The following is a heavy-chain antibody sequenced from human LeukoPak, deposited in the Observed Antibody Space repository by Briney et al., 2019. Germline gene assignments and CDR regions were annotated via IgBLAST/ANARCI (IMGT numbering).Heavy chain of an antibody. V-gene: IGHV1-2*02. CDR1: GYTFTGYY. Sequence: ASVKVSCKASGYTFTGYYMHWVRQAPGQGLEWMGWINPNSGGTNYAQKFQGRVTMTRDTSISTAYMELSRLRSDDTAVYYCARGGKGGIAAAVIDAFDIWGQGTMVTVSS. CDR3: ARGGKGGIAAAVIDAFDI. CDR2: INPNSGGT. J-gene: IGHJ3*02. D-gene: IGHD6-13*01.